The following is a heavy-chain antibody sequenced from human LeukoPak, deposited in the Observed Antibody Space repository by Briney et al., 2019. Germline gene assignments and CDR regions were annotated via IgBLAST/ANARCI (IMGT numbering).Heavy chain of an antibody. CDR1: GDSINNYY. CDR2: IYYSGST. Sequence: SETLSLTCSVSGDSINNYYWSWIRQPPGKGLEWIGHIYYSGSTNYNPSLKSRLTISVDTSKNQFSLKLGSVTAADTAVYYCARLTKRNDPFAIWGQGTMVTVSS. V-gene: IGHV4-59*01. D-gene: IGHD1-14*01. J-gene: IGHJ3*02. CDR3: ARLTKRNDPFAI.